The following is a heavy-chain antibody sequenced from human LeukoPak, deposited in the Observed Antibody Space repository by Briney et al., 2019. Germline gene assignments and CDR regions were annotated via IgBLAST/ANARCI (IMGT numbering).Heavy chain of an antibody. D-gene: IGHD1-7*01. CDR2: IYYSGST. J-gene: IGHJ4*02. Sequence: PSETLSLTCTVSGGSIISSSYYWGWIRQPPGKGLEWIGSIYYSGSTYYNPSLKSRVTISVDTSKNQFSLKLSSVTAADTAVYYCARVAFLNTANWNYVIYWGQGTLVTVSS. V-gene: IGHV4-39*07. CDR3: ARVAFLNTANWNYVIY. CDR1: GGSIISSSYY.